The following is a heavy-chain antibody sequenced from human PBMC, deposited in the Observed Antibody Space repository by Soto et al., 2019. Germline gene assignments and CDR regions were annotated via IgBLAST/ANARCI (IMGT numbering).Heavy chain of an antibody. Sequence: QVQLVQSGAEVKKPGASVKVSCKASGYTFTSYGISWVRQAPGQGLEWMGWISAYNGNTNYAQKLQGRVTMTPDTSTSTAYMERRSLRSDDTAVYYCASTSSDIVATIFAFDIWGQGTMVTVSS. CDR3: ASTSSDIVATIFAFDI. D-gene: IGHD5-12*01. CDR2: ISAYNGNT. V-gene: IGHV1-18*01. CDR1: GYTFTSYG. J-gene: IGHJ3*02.